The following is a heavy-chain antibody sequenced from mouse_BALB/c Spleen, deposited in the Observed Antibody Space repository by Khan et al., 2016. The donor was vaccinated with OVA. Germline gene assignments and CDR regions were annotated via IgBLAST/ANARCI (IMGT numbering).Heavy chain of an antibody. V-gene: IGHV1S41*01. J-gene: IGHJ4*01. D-gene: IGHD1-1*01. CDR1: GYTFTSYW. CDR3: ARSNYYGRSLYAMDY. Sequence: DLVKPGASVKLSCKASGYTFTSYWINWIKQRPGQGLEWIGRLAPGSGSSDYNEMFKGTATLTVDTSSSTAYIQLSSLSSEDSAVYFIARSNYYGRSLYAMDYSGQGTSVTVSS. CDR2: LAPGSGSS.